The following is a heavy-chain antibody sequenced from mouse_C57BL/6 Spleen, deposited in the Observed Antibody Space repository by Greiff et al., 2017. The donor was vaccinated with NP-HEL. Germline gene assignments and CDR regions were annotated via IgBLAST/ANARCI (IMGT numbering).Heavy chain of an antibody. CDR2: IRNKANGYTT. CDR1: GFTFTDYY. D-gene: IGHD1-1*01. CDR3: ARYTLYYGSSPQYYFDY. V-gene: IGHV7-3*01. Sequence: EVKLVESGGGLVQPGGSLSLSCAASGFTFTDYYMSWVRQPPGKALEWLGFIRNKANGYTTEYSASVKGRFTISRDNSQSILYLQMNALRAEDSATYYCARYTLYYGSSPQYYFDYWGQGTTLTVSS. J-gene: IGHJ2*01.